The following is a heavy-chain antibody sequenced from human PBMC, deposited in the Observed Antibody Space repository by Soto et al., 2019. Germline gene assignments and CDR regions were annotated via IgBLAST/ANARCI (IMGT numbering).Heavy chain of an antibody. Sequence: QLQLQESGPGLVKPSETLSLTCTVSGGSISSSSYYWGWIRQPPGKGLEWIGSIYYSGSTYYNPSLMRPVTISVDTSKNQFPLQLSSVTAADTAVYYCARDSSSWFYFDYWGQGTLVTVSS. CDR2: IYYSGST. CDR1: GGSISSSSYY. J-gene: IGHJ4*02. D-gene: IGHD6-13*01. V-gene: IGHV4-39*02. CDR3: ARDSSSWFYFDY.